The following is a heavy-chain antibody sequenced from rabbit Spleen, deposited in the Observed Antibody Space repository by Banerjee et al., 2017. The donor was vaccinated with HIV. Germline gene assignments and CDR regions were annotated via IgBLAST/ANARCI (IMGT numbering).Heavy chain of an antibody. CDR3: ARDNGYNVVRGAVVSNGMDL. CDR1: GFSFSSSYY. Sequence: QSLVESGGGLVQPEGSLTLTCTASGFSFSSSYYMCWVRQAPGKGLEWTACIYAGSSGSTYYASWAKGRFTISKTSSTTVTLQMTSLTAADTATYFCARDNGYNVVRGAVVSNGMDLWGPGTLVTVS. V-gene: IGHV1S40*01. CDR2: IYAGSSGST. D-gene: IGHD6-1*01. J-gene: IGHJ6*01.